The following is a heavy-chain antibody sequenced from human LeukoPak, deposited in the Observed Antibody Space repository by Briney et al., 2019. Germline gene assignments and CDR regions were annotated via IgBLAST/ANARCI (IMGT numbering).Heavy chain of an antibody. V-gene: IGHV1-2*06. D-gene: IGHD3-3*01. J-gene: IGHJ4*02. CDR3: ARAPSYDFWSGYYFDY. CDR1: GYTFTGYY. CDR2: INPNSGGT. Sequence: VASVKVSCKASGYTFTGYYMHWVRQAPGQGLEWMGRINPNSGGTNYAQKFQGRVTMTRDTSISTAYMELSRLRSDDTAVYYCARAPSYDFWSGYYFDYWGQGTLVTVSS.